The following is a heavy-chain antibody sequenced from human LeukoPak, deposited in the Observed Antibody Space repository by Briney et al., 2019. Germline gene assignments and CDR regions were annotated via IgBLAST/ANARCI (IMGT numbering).Heavy chain of an antibody. V-gene: IGHV4-34*01. CDR1: GGSFSGYY. CDR2: INHSGST. D-gene: IGHD3-9*01. Sequence: PSETLSLTCAVYGGSFSGYYWSWIRQPPGKGLEWIGEINHSGSTNYNPSLKSRVTISVDTSKNQFSLKLSFVTAADTAVYYCARGRAYYDILTGYYTKNNWFDPWGQGTLVTVSS. J-gene: IGHJ5*02. CDR3: ARGRAYYDILTGYYTKNNWFDP.